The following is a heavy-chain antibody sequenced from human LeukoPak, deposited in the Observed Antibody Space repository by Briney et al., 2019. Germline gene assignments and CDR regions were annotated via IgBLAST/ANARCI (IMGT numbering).Heavy chain of an antibody. V-gene: IGHV3-30*02. CDR1: GFTFSDYG. J-gene: IGHJ6*02. CDR3: AREVEAYYYGSGSSYGMDV. Sequence: PGGSLRLSCAASGFTFSDYGMHWVRQAPGKGLEWVAFIRHDQSNNYYADSVKGRFTISRDNAKNSLYLQMNSLRAEDTAVYYCAREVEAYYYGSGSSYGMDVWGQGTTVTVSS. CDR2: IRHDQSNN. D-gene: IGHD3-10*01.